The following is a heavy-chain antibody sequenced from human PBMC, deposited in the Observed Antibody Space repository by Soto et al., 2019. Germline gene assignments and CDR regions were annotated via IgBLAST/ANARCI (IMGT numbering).Heavy chain of an antibody. Sequence: QVQLVESGGGVVQPGRSLRLSCAASGFIFRNYAMHWVRQVRQAPGKGLEWVAVISYDGSNQFYADSVKGRFTISRDDSKNTLYLQMNSLRAVDTAVYYCARDDYSSTGRNSGFDYWGQGTLVTVSS. J-gene: IGHJ4*02. CDR2: ISYDGSNQ. CDR3: ARDDYSSTGRNSGFDY. V-gene: IGHV3-30-3*01. CDR1: GFIFRNYA. D-gene: IGHD3-22*01.